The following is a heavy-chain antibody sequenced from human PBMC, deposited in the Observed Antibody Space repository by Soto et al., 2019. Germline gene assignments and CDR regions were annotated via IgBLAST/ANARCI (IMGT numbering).Heavy chain of an antibody. Sequence: EVYLVESGGGVVRPGRPLRLSCAASGFGFDEYGMSWVRQGPGKGLEWVSGINRHGDSTGYADSVKGRFTISRDNAKNSLYLEMNGLRAEDTAFYYCARDHRWGYEYGDYGDSWGQGTLVTVSS. CDR1: GFGFDEYG. CDR2: INRHGDST. V-gene: IGHV3-20*04. D-gene: IGHD4-17*01. J-gene: IGHJ4*02. CDR3: ARDHRWGYEYGDYGDS.